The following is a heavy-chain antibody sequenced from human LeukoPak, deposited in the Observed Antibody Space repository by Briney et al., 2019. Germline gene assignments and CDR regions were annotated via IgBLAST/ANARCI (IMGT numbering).Heavy chain of an antibody. CDR3: ARDPIPIVFDY. V-gene: IGHV3-21*01. Sequence: GGSLRLSCAASGFTFSSYSMNWVRQAPGKGLEWVSSISSSSSYIYYADSVKGRFTISRDNAKNSLYLQMNSLRGEDTAVYYCARDPIPIVFDYWGQGTLVTVSS. J-gene: IGHJ4*02. D-gene: IGHD3-9*01. CDR1: GFTFSSYS. CDR2: ISSSSSYI.